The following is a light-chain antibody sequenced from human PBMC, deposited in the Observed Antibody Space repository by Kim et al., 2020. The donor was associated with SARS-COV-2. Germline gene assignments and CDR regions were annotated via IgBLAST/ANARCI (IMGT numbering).Light chain of an antibody. Sequence: RATINCKSSQSVLYSSNNKNYLAWYQQKPGQPPKLLIYWASTRESGVPDRFGGSGSGTDFTLTISSLQAEDVAIYYCQQYYSTLTFGGGIKVDIK. CDR3: QQYYSTLT. V-gene: IGKV4-1*01. CDR2: WAS. J-gene: IGKJ4*01. CDR1: QSVLYSSNNKNY.